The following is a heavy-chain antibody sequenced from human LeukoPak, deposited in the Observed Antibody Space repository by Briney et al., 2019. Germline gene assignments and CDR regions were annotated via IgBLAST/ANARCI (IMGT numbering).Heavy chain of an antibody. Sequence: PGGSLRLSCAASGFTFSTYGMHWVRQAPGKGLEWVAFIWYDGSNKYYADSVKGRFAISRDNAKNSLYLQMNSLRAEDTAVYYCARVRSPGRLDDYGDYVVHWGQGTLVTVSS. CDR3: ARVRSPGRLDDYGDYVVH. J-gene: IGHJ4*02. CDR2: IWYDGSNK. D-gene: IGHD4-17*01. CDR1: GFTFSTYG. V-gene: IGHV3-33*01.